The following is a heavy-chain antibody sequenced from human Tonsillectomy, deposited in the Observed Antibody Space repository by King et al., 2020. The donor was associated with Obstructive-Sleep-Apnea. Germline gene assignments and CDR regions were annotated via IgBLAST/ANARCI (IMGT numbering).Heavy chain of an antibody. D-gene: IGHD6-13*01. CDR3: ARGTGAAAVNWFDP. Sequence: VQLQQWGAGLLKPSETLSLTCAVFGGSFSDYYWSWIRQPPGKGLEWIGEINHSGSTNYNPSLKSRVTISVDTSKNQFSLKLNSVTAADTAVYYCARGTGAAAVNWFDPWGPGTLVTVSP. CDR2: INHSGST. V-gene: IGHV4-34*01. J-gene: IGHJ5*02. CDR1: GGSFSDYY.